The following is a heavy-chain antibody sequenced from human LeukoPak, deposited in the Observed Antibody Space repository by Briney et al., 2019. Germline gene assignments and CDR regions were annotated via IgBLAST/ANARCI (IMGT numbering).Heavy chain of an antibody. D-gene: IGHD4-23*01. Sequence: PSETLSLTCAVSGGSIGSGYWWTWVRRPPGKGLEWIGEIYHSGGTNYNPSLKSRVTISVDKSKNHFSLKLSSVTAADTAVYYCARNGGNSDFDYWGQGTLVTVSS. CDR3: ARNGGNSDFDY. CDR2: IYHSGGT. V-gene: IGHV4-4*02. J-gene: IGHJ4*02. CDR1: GGSIGSGYW.